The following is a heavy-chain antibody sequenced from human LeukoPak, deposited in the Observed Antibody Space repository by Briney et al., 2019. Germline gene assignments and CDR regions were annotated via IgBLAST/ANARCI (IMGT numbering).Heavy chain of an antibody. CDR2: IYTTGST. J-gene: IGHJ6*03. CDR3: ARGYFRFGYYYMDV. D-gene: IGHD2/OR15-2a*01. V-gene: IGHV4-61*02. Sequence: KPSQTLSLTCTVSGGSISSGFYHWNWIRQPAGKGLEWIGRIYTTGSTNYHPSLKSRVTISVDTSKNQFSLKLSSVTAADTAVYYCARGYFRFGYYYMDVWGKGTTVTISS. CDR1: GGSISSGFYH.